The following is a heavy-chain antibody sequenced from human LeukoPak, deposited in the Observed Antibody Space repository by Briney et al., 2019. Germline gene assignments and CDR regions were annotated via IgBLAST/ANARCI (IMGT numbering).Heavy chain of an antibody. D-gene: IGHD3-10*01. Sequence: SETLSLTRTVSGGSISSYYWSWIRQPPGKGLEWIGYIHYSGSTNYNPSVKSRVTISVDTSKNQFSLRLSSVTAADTAVYYCARLEGYYGSGSTNWFDPWGQGTLVTVSS. CDR2: IHYSGST. CDR1: GGSISSYY. J-gene: IGHJ5*02. CDR3: ARLEGYYGSGSTNWFDP. V-gene: IGHV4-59*08.